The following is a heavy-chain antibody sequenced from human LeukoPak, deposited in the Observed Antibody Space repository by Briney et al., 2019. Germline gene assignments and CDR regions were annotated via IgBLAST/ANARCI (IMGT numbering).Heavy chain of an antibody. CDR3: AREHDSGYDYRPSYFDY. CDR2: IYTSGST. V-gene: IGHV4-4*07. Sequence: SETLSLTCTVSGGSISSYYWSWIRQPAGEGLEWIGRIYTSGSTNYNPSLKSRVTMSVDTSKNQFSLKLSSVTAADTAVYYCAREHDSGYDYRPSYFDYWGQGTLVTVSS. D-gene: IGHD5-12*01. J-gene: IGHJ4*02. CDR1: GGSISSYY.